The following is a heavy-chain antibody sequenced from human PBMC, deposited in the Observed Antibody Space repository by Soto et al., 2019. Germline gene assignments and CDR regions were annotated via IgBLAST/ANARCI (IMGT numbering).Heavy chain of an antibody. CDR1: GFTFSSYA. CDR3: AKDEAPRGGSYFDY. Sequence: PVGSLRLSCAASGFTFSSYAMSWVRQAPGKGLDWVSAISGSGGSTFYADSVKGRFTISRDNSKNTLYLQMNSLRAEDTAVYYCAKDEAPRGGSYFDYWGRGTLVTVSS. J-gene: IGHJ4*02. V-gene: IGHV3-23*01. D-gene: IGHD3-10*01. CDR2: ISGSGGST.